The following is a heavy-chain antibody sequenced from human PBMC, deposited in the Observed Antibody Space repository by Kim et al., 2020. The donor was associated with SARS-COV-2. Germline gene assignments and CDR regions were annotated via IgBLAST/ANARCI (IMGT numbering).Heavy chain of an antibody. CDR2: ISNDGNKK. CDR3: ARVGFWGDFYGMEV. D-gene: IGHD3-16*01. CDR1: GFTFSSFG. V-gene: IGHV3-30*03. J-gene: IGHJ6*02. Sequence: GGSLRLSCAASGFTFSSFGMHWVRQAPGKGLEWVAMISNDGNKKKYADSMKDQFRIYRVYSKYTVYRLLKSLRIEDTAVYYCARVGFWGDFYGMEVWGQG.